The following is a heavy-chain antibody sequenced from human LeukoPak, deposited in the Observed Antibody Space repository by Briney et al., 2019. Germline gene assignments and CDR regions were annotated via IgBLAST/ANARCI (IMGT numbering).Heavy chain of an antibody. V-gene: IGHV3-11*06. D-gene: IGHD6-19*01. J-gene: IGHJ4*02. Sequence: PGGSLRLSCAASGFTFRDYYMSWIRQAPGKGLEWVSYISSSSSYANYADSVKGRFTISRDNAKNSLYLQMNSLRDEDTAVYYCAREQQWLVLPYFDYWGQGTLVTVSS. CDR3: AREQQWLVLPYFDY. CDR2: ISSSSSYA. CDR1: GFTFRDYY.